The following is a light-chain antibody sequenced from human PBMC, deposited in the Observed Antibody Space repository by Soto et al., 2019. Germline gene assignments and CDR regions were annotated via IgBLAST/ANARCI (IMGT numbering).Light chain of an antibody. CDR3: QQYYSSPFT. CDR2: AAS. Sequence: AIRMTQSPSSFSASTGDRVTITCRASQGISSYLAWYQQKPGKAPKLLIYAASTLQSGVPSRFSGSGSGTDFTLTISRLQSEDFATYYCQQYYSSPFTFGPGTKVQI. V-gene: IGKV1-8*01. CDR1: QGISSY. J-gene: IGKJ3*01.